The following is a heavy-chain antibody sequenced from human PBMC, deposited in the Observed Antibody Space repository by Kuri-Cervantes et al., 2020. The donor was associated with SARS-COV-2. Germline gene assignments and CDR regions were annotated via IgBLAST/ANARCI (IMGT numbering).Heavy chain of an antibody. D-gene: IGHD1-1*01. V-gene: IGHV3-64*02. Sequence: GGSLRLSCAASGFTFSSYAMHWVRQAPGKGLEYVSAISSNGGSTYYADSVKGRFTISRDNAKNMLFLQMNSLRAEDTAVYYCVRDGDHWNFDYWGQGTLVTGSS. CDR3: VRDGDHWNFDY. CDR2: ISSNGGST. CDR1: GFTFSSYA. J-gene: IGHJ4*02.